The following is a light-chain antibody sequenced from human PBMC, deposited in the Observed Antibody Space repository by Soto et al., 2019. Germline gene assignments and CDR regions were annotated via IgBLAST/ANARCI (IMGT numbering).Light chain of an antibody. CDR2: WAS. V-gene: IGKV4-1*01. CDR3: QQYYSTPET. J-gene: IGKJ1*01. Sequence: DIVMTQSPDSLAVALGERANVNCKSSQSVLYSSNNKNYLAWYQQKPGQPPKLLIYWASTRESGVPDRFSGSGSGTDFTLTISSLQAEDVAIHYCQQYYSTPETFGQGTKVEIK. CDR1: QSVLYSSNNKNY.